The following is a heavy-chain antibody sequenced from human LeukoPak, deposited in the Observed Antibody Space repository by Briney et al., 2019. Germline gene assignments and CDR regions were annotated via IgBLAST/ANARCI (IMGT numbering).Heavy chain of an antibody. V-gene: IGHV3-48*03. CDR3: ARVGLVVVAATPFDY. J-gene: IGHJ4*02. CDR2: ISSSGSTI. Sequence: GGSLRLSCAASGFTFSSYEMNLVRQAPGKGLEWVSYISSSGSTIYYADSVKGRFTISRDNAKNSLYLQMNSLRAEDTAVYYCARVGLVVVAATPFDYWGQGTLVTVSS. D-gene: IGHD2-15*01. CDR1: GFTFSSYE.